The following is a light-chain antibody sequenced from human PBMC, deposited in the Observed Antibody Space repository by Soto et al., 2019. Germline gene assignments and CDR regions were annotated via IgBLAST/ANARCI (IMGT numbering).Light chain of an antibody. Sequence: QSALTQPRSVSGSPGQSVTISCTGASGDVGGYPFVSWYQQHPGKGPKLIIYDVTKRSSGVPDRFSGSKSANTASLTISGLQAEDEADYFCCSHAVSFISVVFGGGTKLTVL. J-gene: IGLJ2*01. CDR3: CSHAVSFISVV. V-gene: IGLV2-11*01. CDR2: DVT. CDR1: SGDVGGYPF.